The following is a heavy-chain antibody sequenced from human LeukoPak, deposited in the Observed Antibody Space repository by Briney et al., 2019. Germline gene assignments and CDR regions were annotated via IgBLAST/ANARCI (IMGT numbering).Heavy chain of an antibody. Sequence: TLSLTCAVYGGSFSGYYWSWIRQPPGKALEWLALIDWDDDKYYSTSLKTRLTISKDTSKNQVVLTMTNMDPVDTATYYCARIKEGYSYGYVDYWGQGTLVTVSS. J-gene: IGHJ4*02. D-gene: IGHD5-18*01. CDR2: IDWDDDK. CDR3: ARIKEGYSYGYVDY. CDR1: GGSFSGYY. V-gene: IGHV2-70*01.